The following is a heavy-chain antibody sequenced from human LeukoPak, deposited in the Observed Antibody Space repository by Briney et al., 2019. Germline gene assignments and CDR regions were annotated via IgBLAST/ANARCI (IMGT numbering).Heavy chain of an antibody. V-gene: IGHV4-39*01. CDR2: ISSGGST. J-gene: IGHJ4*02. D-gene: IGHD3-22*01. Sequence: SETLSLTCTVSGGSISSGGYYWGWIRQPPGKGLEWIGSISSGGSTHYIPSLKSRVTISVDTSKNLFSLKLSSVTAADTAVYYCARRSYDGSGYYYVDYWGQGTLVTVSS. CDR3: ARRSYDGSGYYYVDY. CDR1: GGSISSGGYY.